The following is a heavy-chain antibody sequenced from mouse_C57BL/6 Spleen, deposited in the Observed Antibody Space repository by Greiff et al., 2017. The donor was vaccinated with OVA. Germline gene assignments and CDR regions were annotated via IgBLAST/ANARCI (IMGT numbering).Heavy chain of an antibody. CDR1: GYAFSSSW. Sequence: QVQLQQSGPELVKPGASVKISCKASGYAFSSSWMNWVKQRPGKGLEWIGRIYPGDGDTNYNGKFKGKATLTADKSSSTAYMQLSSLTSEDSAVYFCARGRYYDYYYAMDYWGQGTSVTVSS. D-gene: IGHD2-4*01. J-gene: IGHJ4*01. CDR2: IYPGDGDT. V-gene: IGHV1-82*01. CDR3: ARGRYYDYYYAMDY.